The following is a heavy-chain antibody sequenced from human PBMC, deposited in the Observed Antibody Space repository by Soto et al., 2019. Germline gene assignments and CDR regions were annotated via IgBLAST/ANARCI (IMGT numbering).Heavy chain of an antibody. CDR3: TRGLLRHFDWILPTPDH. V-gene: IGHV3-49*03. D-gene: IGHD3-9*01. Sequence: GGSLRLSCTASGFTFGDYAMSWFRQAPGKGLEWVGFIRSKDYGGTTEYAASVKGRFTISRDDSKTIAYLQMNSLKTEDTAVYYCTRGLLRHFDWILPTPDHWGQGTLVTVSS. CDR1: GFTFGDYA. J-gene: IGHJ4*02. CDR2: IRSKDYGGTT.